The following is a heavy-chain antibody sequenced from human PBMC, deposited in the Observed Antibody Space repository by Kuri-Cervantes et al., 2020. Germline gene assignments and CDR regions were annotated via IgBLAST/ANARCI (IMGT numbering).Heavy chain of an antibody. D-gene: IGHD6-13*01. Sequence: LSLTCAASGFPFSSYAMHWVRQAPGKGLEWVSSISSSSSYIYYADSVKGRFTISRDNAKNSLYLQMNSLRAEDTAVYYCAKRRSYSRIFDYWGQGTLVTVSS. V-gene: IGHV3-21*01. CDR3: AKRRSYSRIFDY. J-gene: IGHJ4*02. CDR2: ISSSSSYI. CDR1: GFPFSSYA.